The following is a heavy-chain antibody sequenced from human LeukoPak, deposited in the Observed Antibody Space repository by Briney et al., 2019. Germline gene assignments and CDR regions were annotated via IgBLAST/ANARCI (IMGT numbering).Heavy chain of an antibody. D-gene: IGHD3-10*01. CDR3: ARGRSKDY. CDR2: IKYDGSEK. Sequence: GGSLRLSCAASRFTFSTYAMSWVRQAPGKGLEWVANIKYDGSEKYYVDSVKGRFTISRDNAKNSLYLQMNSLRVEDTAVYYCARGRSKDYWGQGTLVTVSS. CDR1: RFTFSTYA. J-gene: IGHJ4*02. V-gene: IGHV3-7*04.